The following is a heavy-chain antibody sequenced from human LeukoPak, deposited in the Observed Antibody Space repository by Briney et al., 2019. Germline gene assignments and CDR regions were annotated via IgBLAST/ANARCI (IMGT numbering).Heavy chain of an antibody. CDR2: IYYSGST. CDR1: GGSISSSSYY. Sequence: PSETLSLTCTVSGGSISSSSYYWGWIRQPPGKGLEWIGSIYYSGSTYYNPSLESRVTISVDTSKNQFSLKLSSVTAADTAVYYCARQDEAGTLDYWGQGTLVTVSS. CDR3: ARQDEAGTLDY. J-gene: IGHJ4*02. D-gene: IGHD6-19*01. V-gene: IGHV4-39*01.